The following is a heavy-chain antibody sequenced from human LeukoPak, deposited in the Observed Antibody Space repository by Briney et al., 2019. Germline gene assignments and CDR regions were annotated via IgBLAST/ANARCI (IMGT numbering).Heavy chain of an antibody. V-gene: IGHV3-23*01. Sequence: GGSLRLSCAASGFTFSSYAMSWVRQAPGKGLEWVSDISGSGGSTYYADSVKGRFTISRDNSKNTLYLQMHSLRAEDTAVYYCAKDNGDHVWGSYRQSPTYYFDFWGQGTLVTVSS. CDR1: GFTFSSYA. D-gene: IGHD3-16*02. CDR3: AKDNGDHVWGSYRQSPTYYFDF. CDR2: ISGSGGST. J-gene: IGHJ4*02.